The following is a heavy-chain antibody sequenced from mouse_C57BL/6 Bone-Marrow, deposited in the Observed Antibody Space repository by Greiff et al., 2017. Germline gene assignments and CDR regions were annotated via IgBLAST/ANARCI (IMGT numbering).Heavy chain of an antibody. V-gene: IGHV1-61*01. CDR1: GYTFTSYW. CDR2: IYPSDSAT. J-gene: IGHJ2*01. Sequence: QVQLQQPGAELVRPGSSVKLSCKASGYTFTSYWMDWVKQRPGQGLEWIGNIYPSDSATHYNQKFKDKATLTVDKSSSTAYRQLSSLTSGDSAGYYCARLLGGVYWGQGTTLTVSS. CDR3: ARLLGGVY. D-gene: IGHD1-1*02.